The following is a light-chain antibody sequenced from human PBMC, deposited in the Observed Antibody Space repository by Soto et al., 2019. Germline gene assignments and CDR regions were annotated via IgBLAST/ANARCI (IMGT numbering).Light chain of an antibody. Sequence: QSVLLQPPSASGSLGQSVTISCTGTSSDVGAYYSVSWYQHHPGKAPKLIIYGVTNRPSGVSNRFSGSKSGNTASLTISGLQAEDEADYHCSSYTSGSSHYVFGTGTKVTVL. CDR3: SSYTSGSSHYV. V-gene: IGLV2-14*01. CDR1: SSDVGAYYS. CDR2: GVT. J-gene: IGLJ1*01.